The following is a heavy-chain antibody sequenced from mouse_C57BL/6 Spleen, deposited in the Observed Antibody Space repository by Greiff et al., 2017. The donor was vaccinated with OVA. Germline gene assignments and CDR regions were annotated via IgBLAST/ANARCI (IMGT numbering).Heavy chain of an antibody. CDR3: AKEGGYYYGSSLYYFDY. J-gene: IGHJ2*01. CDR1: GYTFTDYY. CDR2: INPNNGGT. Sequence: VQLQQSGPELVKPGASVKISCKASGYTFTDYYMNWVKQSHGKSLEWIGDINPNNGGTSYNQKFKGKATLTVDKSSSTAYMELRSLTSEDSAVYYCAKEGGYYYGSSLYYFDYWGQGTTLTVSS. V-gene: IGHV1-26*01. D-gene: IGHD1-1*01.